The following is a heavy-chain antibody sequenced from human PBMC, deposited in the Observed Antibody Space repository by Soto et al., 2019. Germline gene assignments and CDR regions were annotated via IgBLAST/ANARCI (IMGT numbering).Heavy chain of an antibody. CDR1: GYTFTNYG. CDR2: INTGEGNT. V-gene: IGHV1-3*04. J-gene: IGHJ4*02. Sequence: QVQLVQSGAEVKKPGASVKVSCKASGYTFTNYGIHWVRQVPGQRLEWMGWINTGEGNTKYSQKVQGRVTITRDTSATTAYMELSSLGSEDAAVYYCARGEEYWGQGTLVTVSS. D-gene: IGHD2-21*01. CDR3: ARGEEY.